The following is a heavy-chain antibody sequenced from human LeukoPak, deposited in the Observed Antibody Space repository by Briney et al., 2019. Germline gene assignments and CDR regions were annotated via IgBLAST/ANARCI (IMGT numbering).Heavy chain of an antibody. CDR2: ISYDGSNK. D-gene: IGHD5-18*01. CDR1: GFTFSSYA. Sequence: PGGSLRLSCAASGFTFSSYAMHWVRQAPGKGLEWVAVISYDGSNKYYADSVKGRFTISRDNSKNTLYLQMNSLRAEDTAVYYCAREWIQLWLPDYWGQGTLVTVSS. V-gene: IGHV3-30-3*01. J-gene: IGHJ4*02. CDR3: AREWIQLWLPDY.